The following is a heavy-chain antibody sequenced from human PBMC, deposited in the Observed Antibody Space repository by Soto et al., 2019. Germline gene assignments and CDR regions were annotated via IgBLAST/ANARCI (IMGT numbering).Heavy chain of an antibody. V-gene: IGHV3-23*01. CDR2: ISGSGGST. J-gene: IGHJ4*02. Sequence: EVQLLESGGGLVQPGGSLRLSCAASGFTFSSYAMSWVRQAPGKGLEWVSAISGSGGSTYYADSVKGRFTISRDNSKNTLYLTMNSLRAEDTAVYYCAKDPPLRSPGRDYFDYWGQGTLVTVSS. D-gene: IGHD3-3*01. CDR1: GFTFSSYA. CDR3: AKDPPLRSPGRDYFDY.